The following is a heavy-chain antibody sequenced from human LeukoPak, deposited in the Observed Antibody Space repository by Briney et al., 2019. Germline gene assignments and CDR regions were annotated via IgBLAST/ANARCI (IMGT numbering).Heavy chain of an antibody. Sequence: SETLSLTCTVSGGSISSGSYYWSWIRQPGGKGVEWIGRIYTSGSTNYNPSLKSRVTISVAPSKIQFSLKLSSVTAADTAVYYCARDLLYDSSGYYYWYFDLWGRGTLVTVSS. J-gene: IGHJ2*01. CDR2: IYTSGST. CDR1: GGSISSGSYY. D-gene: IGHD3-22*01. CDR3: ARDLLYDSSGYYYWYFDL. V-gene: IGHV4-61*02.